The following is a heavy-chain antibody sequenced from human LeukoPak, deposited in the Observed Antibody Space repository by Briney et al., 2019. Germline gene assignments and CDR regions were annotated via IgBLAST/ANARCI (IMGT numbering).Heavy chain of an antibody. V-gene: IGHV3-23*01. Sequence: GRSLRLSCAASGFTFTNYVMTWVRQAPGRGLEWVSGITGSGDSTFYADSVKGRFTISRGNSKNTLYLQMNSLRAEDTAIYYCATCRDGYNLLDYWGQGTLVTVSS. CDR2: ITGSGDST. CDR1: GFTFTNYV. D-gene: IGHD5-24*01. CDR3: ATCRDGYNLLDY. J-gene: IGHJ4*02.